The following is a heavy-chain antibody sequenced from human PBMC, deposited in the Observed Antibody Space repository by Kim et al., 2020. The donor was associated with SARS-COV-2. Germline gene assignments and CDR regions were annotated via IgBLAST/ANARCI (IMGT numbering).Heavy chain of an antibody. D-gene: IGHD2-15*01. CDR3: VRDGLGYCSGGSCPYTKNNWFDP. Sequence: SETLSLTCTVSGGSISSSSYYWGWIRQPPGKGLEWIGSIYYSGSTYYNPSLKSRVTISVDTSKNQFSLKLSSVTAADTAVYYCVRDGLGYCSGGSCPYTKNNWFDPWGQGTLVTVSS. J-gene: IGHJ5*02. V-gene: IGHV4-39*07. CDR2: IYYSGST. CDR1: GGSISSSSYY.